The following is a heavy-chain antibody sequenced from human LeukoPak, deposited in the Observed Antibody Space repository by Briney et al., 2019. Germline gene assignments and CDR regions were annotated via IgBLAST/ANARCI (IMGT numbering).Heavy chain of an antibody. CDR3: VRGRTRGTAYVYFDY. J-gene: IGHJ4*02. D-gene: IGHD2-15*01. CDR1: GFTFSTYS. CDR2: ISPDSNYK. V-gene: IGHV3-21*01. Sequence: GGSLRLSCAASGFTFSTYSMNWLRLAPGKGLEWVSSISPDSNYKYYVDSVKGRFTISRDNAKSSLYLQMNSLRAEDTAVYYCVRGRTRGTAYVYFDYWGQGTLVTVSS.